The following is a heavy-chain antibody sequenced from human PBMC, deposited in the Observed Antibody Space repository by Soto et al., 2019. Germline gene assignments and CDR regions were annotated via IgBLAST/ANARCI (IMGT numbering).Heavy chain of an antibody. D-gene: IGHD3-22*01. J-gene: IGHJ3*02. CDR3: ARAFITMIVVVIGGAFDI. CDR1: GFTVSTSQ. Sequence: GGSLRLSCAASGFTVSTSQMTWVRQAPGKGLEWVSVIFIGGTTQYAESVKGRFTISRDKSENTVVLQMNSLRAEDTAVYYCARAFITMIVVVIGGAFDIWGQGTMVTVSS. CDR2: IFIGGTT. V-gene: IGHV3-66*02.